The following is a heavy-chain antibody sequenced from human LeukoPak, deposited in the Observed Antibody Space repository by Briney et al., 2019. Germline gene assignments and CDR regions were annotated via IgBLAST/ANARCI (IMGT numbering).Heavy chain of an antibody. D-gene: IGHD3-22*01. V-gene: IGHV4-59*01. Sequence: PSETLSLTCTVSGGSISSYYWSWIRQPPGKGLEWIGYIYYSGSTNYNPSLKSRVTISVDTSKNQFSLKLSSVTAADTAVYYCARGSYDSSGYYYESDYWGQGTLVTVSS. CDR3: ARGSYDSSGYYYESDY. CDR2: IYYSGST. CDR1: GGSISSYY. J-gene: IGHJ4*02.